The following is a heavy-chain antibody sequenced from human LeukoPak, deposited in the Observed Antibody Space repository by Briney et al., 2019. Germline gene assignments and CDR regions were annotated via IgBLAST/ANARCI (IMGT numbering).Heavy chain of an antibody. Sequence: TSETLSLTCAVYGGSFSGYYWSWIRQPPGKGLEWIGEINHSGSTNYNPSLKSRVTISVDTSKDQFSLKLSSVTAADTAVYYCARVRLWFGGPRPFDYWGQGTLVTVSS. CDR3: ARVRLWFGGPRPFDY. CDR2: INHSGST. D-gene: IGHD3-10*01. CDR1: GGSFSGYY. J-gene: IGHJ4*02. V-gene: IGHV4-34*01.